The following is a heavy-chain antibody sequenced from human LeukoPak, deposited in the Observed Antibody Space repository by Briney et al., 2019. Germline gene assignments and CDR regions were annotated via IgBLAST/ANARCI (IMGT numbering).Heavy chain of an antibody. CDR2: IYYSGST. CDR1: GGSISSYY. Sequence: PSEILSLTCTVSGGSISSYYWGWIRQPPGKGLEWIGYIYYSGSTNYNPSLKSRVTISVDTSKNQFSLKLSSVTAADTAVYYCARVSAAHGAFDFWGQGTVVTVSS. CDR3: ARVSAAHGAFDF. V-gene: IGHV4-59*01. D-gene: IGHD6-25*01. J-gene: IGHJ3*01.